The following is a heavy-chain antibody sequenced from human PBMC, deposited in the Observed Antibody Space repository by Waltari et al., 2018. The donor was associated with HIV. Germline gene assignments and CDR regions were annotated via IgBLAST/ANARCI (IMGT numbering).Heavy chain of an antibody. CDR1: GHLFSSLYY. D-gene: IGHD3-3*01. CDR2: INTSDGTT. J-gene: IGHJ5*01. V-gene: IGHV1-46*03. Sequence: QAQLIQSGAEMREPGASVKVSCQTSGHLFSSLYYIHWVRRAPGQRPEWMGVINTSDGTTHYAQHFQGRVTMTRDTAPSPVYLELSRLTYEDSAVYYCALDFGVVASYYFDSWGQGTLVTVSS. CDR3: ALDFGVVASYYFDS.